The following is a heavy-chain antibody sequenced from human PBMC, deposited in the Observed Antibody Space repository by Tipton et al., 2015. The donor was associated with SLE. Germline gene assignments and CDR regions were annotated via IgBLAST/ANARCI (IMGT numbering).Heavy chain of an antibody. CDR3: ARDVQESTVTTTFDI. D-gene: IGHD4-17*01. Sequence: TLSLTCTVSGGSISSGSYYWSWIRQPAGKGLEWIGHIYTSGSTNYNPSLKSRVTISVDTSKNQFSLKLNSVTAADTAVYYCARDVQESTVTTTFDIWGQGTMVTVSA. CDR1: GGSISSGSYY. V-gene: IGHV4-61*09. CDR2: IYTSGST. J-gene: IGHJ3*02.